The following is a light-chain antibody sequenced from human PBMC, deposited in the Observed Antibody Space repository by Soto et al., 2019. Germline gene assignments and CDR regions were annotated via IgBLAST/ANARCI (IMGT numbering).Light chain of an antibody. CDR3: QQYNNWPPWK. Sequence: DIAMTQSPAPLSVSPGGRATLYCRASQRVSSTHLAWYQQKPGQAPLLLLYGASTRDTGVPARFTGSGSGTEFTLTIRRLKSEDFAVYFCQQYNNWPPWKFGQGTKVDIK. J-gene: IGKJ1*01. CDR1: QRVSSTH. V-gene: IGKV3-15*01. CDR2: GAS.